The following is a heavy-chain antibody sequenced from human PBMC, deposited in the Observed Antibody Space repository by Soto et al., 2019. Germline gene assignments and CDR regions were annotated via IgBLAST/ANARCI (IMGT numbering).Heavy chain of an antibody. CDR2: IYYSGST. J-gene: IGHJ3*02. CDR3: ARVKAMTTVTHDAFDI. Sequence: PWETLSLTCTVSGGSISSGGYYWSWIRQHPGKGLEWIGYIYYSGSTYYNPSLKSRVTISVDTSKNQFSLKLSSVTAADTAVYYCARVKAMTTVTHDAFDIWGQGTMVTVSS. V-gene: IGHV4-31*03. D-gene: IGHD4-17*01. CDR1: GGSISSGGYY.